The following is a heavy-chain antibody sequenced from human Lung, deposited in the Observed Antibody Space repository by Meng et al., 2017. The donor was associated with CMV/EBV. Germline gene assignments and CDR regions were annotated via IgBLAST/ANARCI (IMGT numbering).Heavy chain of an antibody. CDR3: TRETGETFWSGSHDS. CDR1: GGSISSYY. V-gene: IGHV4-59*01. D-gene: IGHD3-3*01. J-gene: IGHJ4*02. Sequence: SETXSLXCTISGGSISSYYWSWIRQPPGKGLEWIGNIYYSGSANYNPSLKSPVTMSVDTSKNQFSLKLSSVTAADTAVYYCTRETGETFWSGSHDSWAQGKXVTVAS. CDR2: IYYSGSA.